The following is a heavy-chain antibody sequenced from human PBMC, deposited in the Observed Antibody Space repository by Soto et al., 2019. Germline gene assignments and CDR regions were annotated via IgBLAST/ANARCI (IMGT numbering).Heavy chain of an antibody. CDR3: VPTGHCISTSCQPPGYYYGMDV. CDR2: INYSGHT. V-gene: IGHV4-34*01. Sequence: SVTLSLPWAVYGGSFSGYYWPWIRQPPGKGQEWIGSINYSGHTYYNPSLKSRVTISVDTSKNQFSLKLSSVTAADTAVYYCVPTGHCISTSCQPPGYYYGMDVWGQGTTVTVSS. J-gene: IGHJ6*02. CDR1: GGSFSGYY. D-gene: IGHD2-2*01.